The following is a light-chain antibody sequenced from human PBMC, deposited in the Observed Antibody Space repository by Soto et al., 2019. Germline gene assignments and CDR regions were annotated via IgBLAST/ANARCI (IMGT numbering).Light chain of an antibody. CDR1: QRVSTN. J-gene: IGKJ5*01. CDR3: QQYGNSPIT. CDR2: GAS. V-gene: IGKV3-15*01. Sequence: ETVMTQSPATLSVSPGERATLSCRASQRVSTNLAWYQQKPGQAPRLFIYGASTRASGLPARFSGSGSGTEFTLTISSLQSEDFAVYYCQQYGNSPITFGQGTRLEIK.